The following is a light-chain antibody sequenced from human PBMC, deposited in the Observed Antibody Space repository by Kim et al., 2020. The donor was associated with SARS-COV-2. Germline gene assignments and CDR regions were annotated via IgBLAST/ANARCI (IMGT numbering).Light chain of an antibody. CDR1: QSVSSSY. Sequence: PGERATRSCSASQSVSSSYLAWYQQKPGQAPRLLIYGASSRATGIPDRFSGSGSGTDFTLTISRLEPEDFAVYYCQQYGSSPPWTFGQGTKVDIK. CDR3: QQYGSSPPWT. V-gene: IGKV3-20*01. CDR2: GAS. J-gene: IGKJ1*01.